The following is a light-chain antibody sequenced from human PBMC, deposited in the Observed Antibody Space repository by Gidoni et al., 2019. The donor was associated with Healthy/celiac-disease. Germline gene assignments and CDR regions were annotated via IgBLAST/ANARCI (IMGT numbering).Light chain of an antibody. CDR2: GKN. V-gene: IGLV3-19*01. CDR1: SLSSYY. J-gene: IGLJ2*01. CDR3: NSQDSSGNHLVV. Sequence: SSQLTQDPAVSVALGQTVRITCQGDSLSSYYASWYQQKPGQAPVLVIYGKNNRPSGIPDRFSGSSSGNTASLTITGAQAEDEADYYCNSQDSSGNHLVVFGGGTKLTVL.